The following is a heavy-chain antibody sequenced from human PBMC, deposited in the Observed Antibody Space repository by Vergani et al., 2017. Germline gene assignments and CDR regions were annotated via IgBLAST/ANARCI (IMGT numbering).Heavy chain of an antibody. V-gene: IGHV3-33*01. CDR3: ARDNYDILTGYYISYYYYGMDV. CDR1: GFTLSSHA. Sequence: QVQLEESGGGVVQPGRSLRLSCAGSGFTLSSHAMHWVRQAPGKGLEWVAFIWYDGSKEYYADSVKGRFTISRDNAKNSLYLQMNSLRAEDTAVYYCARDNYDILTGYYISYYYYGMDVWGQGTTVTVSS. D-gene: IGHD3-9*01. CDR2: IWYDGSKE. J-gene: IGHJ6*02.